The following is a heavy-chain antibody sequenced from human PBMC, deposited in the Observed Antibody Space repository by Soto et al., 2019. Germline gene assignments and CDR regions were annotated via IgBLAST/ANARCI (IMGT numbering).Heavy chain of an antibody. Sequence: PSETLSLTCTVSGGSISSYYWSWIRQPPGKGLEWIGYIYYSGSTNYNPSLKSRVTISVDTSKNQFSLKLSSVTAADTAVYYCARGKDGAKVTSYWGQGTLVTVSS. J-gene: IGHJ4*02. V-gene: IGHV4-59*01. CDR2: IYYSGST. CDR3: ARGKDGAKVTSY. D-gene: IGHD4-17*01. CDR1: GGSISSYY.